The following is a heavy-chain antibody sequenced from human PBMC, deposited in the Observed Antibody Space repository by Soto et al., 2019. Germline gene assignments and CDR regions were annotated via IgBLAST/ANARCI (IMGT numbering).Heavy chain of an antibody. D-gene: IGHD3-10*01. Sequence: EVQLLESGGGLVQPGGSLRPSCAASGFTFSSYAMSWVRQAPGRGLEWVSAISGSGGSTYYADSVKGRFTISRDNSKNTLYLQMNSLRAEDTAVYYCAKLGWFGDLNWFDPWGQGTLVTVSS. CDR2: ISGSGGST. J-gene: IGHJ5*02. CDR1: GFTFSSYA. V-gene: IGHV3-23*01. CDR3: AKLGWFGDLNWFDP.